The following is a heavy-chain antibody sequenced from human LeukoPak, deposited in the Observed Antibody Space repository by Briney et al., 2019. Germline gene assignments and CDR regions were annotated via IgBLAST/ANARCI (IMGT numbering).Heavy chain of an antibody. CDR3: ARHGEGGGWFGP. CDR2: IYYSGST. D-gene: IGHD7-27*01. V-gene: IGHV4-34*01. J-gene: IGHJ5*02. Sequence: SETLSLTCAVYGGSFSGYYWSWIRQPPGKGLEWIGSIYYSGSTYYNPSLKSRVTISVDTSKNQFSLELSSVTAADTAVYYCARHGEGGGWFGPWGQGTLVTVSS. CDR1: GGSFSGYY.